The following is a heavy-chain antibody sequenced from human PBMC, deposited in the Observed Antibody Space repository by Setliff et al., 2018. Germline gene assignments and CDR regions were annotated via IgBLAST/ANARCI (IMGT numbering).Heavy chain of an antibody. CDR1: GGTFSSYA. CDR3: AGAGDYYDSSGYYYYYYYGMDV. Sequence: GASVKVSCKASGGTFSSYAISWGRQAPGQGLEWMGGIIPIFGTANYAQKFQGRVTINADKSTSTAYMELSSLRSEDTAVYYCAGAGDYYDSSGYYYYYYYGMDVWGQGTTVTVSS. J-gene: IGHJ6*02. V-gene: IGHV1-69*06. D-gene: IGHD3-22*01. CDR2: IIPIFGTA.